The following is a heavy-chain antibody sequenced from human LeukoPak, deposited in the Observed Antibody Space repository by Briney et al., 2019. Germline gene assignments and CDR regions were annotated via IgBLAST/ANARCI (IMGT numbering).Heavy chain of an antibody. CDR3: ARGFDEDYYYYYYMDA. Sequence: SQTLSLTCAISGDSVSSNSAAWNWIRQSPSRGLEWLGRTYYRSKWYNDYAVSVKSRITINPDTSKNQFSLQLNSVTPEDTAVYYCARGFDEDYYYYYYMDAWGKGTTVAISS. J-gene: IGHJ6*03. CDR2: TYYRSKWYN. V-gene: IGHV6-1*01. CDR1: GDSVSSNSAA. D-gene: IGHD3-10*01.